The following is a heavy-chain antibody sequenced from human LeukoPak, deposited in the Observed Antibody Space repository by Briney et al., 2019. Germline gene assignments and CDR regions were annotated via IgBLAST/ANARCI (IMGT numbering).Heavy chain of an antibody. Sequence: SVKVSCKASGGTFSSYAISWVRQAPGQGLEWMGRIIPIFGTANYAQKLQSRVTITTDESTSTAYMELSSLRSEDTAVYYCAREDEKDAFDIWGQGTMVTVSS. CDR1: GGTFSSYA. CDR3: AREDEKDAFDI. V-gene: IGHV1-69*05. J-gene: IGHJ3*02. CDR2: IIPIFGTA. D-gene: IGHD5-24*01.